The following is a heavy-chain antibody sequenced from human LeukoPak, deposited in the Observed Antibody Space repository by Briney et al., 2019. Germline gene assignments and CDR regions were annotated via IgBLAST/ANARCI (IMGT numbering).Heavy chain of an antibody. J-gene: IGHJ4*02. CDR2: ISYDGSDK. Sequence: PGRSLRLSCAASGFTFSNYGMHWVRQAPGKGLEWVAVISYDGSDKYYADSVKGRFTISRDNSKNTLYLQMNSLRAEDTAVYYCAKDFLRLRTWGGYFDYWGQGTLVTVSS. CDR1: GFTFSNYG. V-gene: IGHV3-30*18. D-gene: IGHD3-16*01. CDR3: AKDFLRLRTWGGYFDY.